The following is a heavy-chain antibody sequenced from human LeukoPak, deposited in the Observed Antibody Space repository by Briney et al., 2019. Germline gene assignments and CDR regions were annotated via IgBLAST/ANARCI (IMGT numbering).Heavy chain of an antibody. CDR2: ISSTSIYT. J-gene: IGHJ4*02. CDR1: GFTFSDYY. D-gene: IGHD6-13*01. CDR3: AREDGYSSSPYSDY. V-gene: IGHV3-11*05. Sequence: GGSLRLSCAASGFTFSDYYMSWIRQAPGKALECVSDISSTSIYTNYADSVKGRFTISRDNAKNSLYLQMNSLRAEDTAVYYCAREDGYSSSPYSDYWGQGTLVTVST.